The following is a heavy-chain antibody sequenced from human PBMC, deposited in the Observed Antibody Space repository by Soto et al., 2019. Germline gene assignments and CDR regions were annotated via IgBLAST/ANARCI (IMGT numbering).Heavy chain of an antibody. J-gene: IGHJ6*01. CDR1: GFTFSSDW. CDR3: ARGVAGAGGSYGMDV. D-gene: IGHD6-13*01. V-gene: IGHV3-74*01. CDR2: INSDGSSR. Sequence: GGSLRLSCVASGFTFSSDWMQWVRQAPGKGLVWVSRINSDGSSRSSGDSVKGRFTISRDNAKNTLYLQMNSLRAEDTAVYYCARGVAGAGGSYGMDVWGQGTTVIVSS.